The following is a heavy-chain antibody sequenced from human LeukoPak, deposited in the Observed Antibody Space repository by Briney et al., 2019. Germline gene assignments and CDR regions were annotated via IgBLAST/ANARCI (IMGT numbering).Heavy chain of an antibody. CDR3: ARPGNERDL. CDR2: ISSHSIYI. CDR1: GFTFRTYS. Sequence: GGSLRLSCAASGFTFRTYSMNWVRQAPGKGLEWVSTISSHSIYIYYADSVKGRFTISRDNSKNTLYLQMSNLKAEDSAVYYCARPGNERDLWGQGTMVTVSS. J-gene: IGHJ3*01. V-gene: IGHV3-21*04.